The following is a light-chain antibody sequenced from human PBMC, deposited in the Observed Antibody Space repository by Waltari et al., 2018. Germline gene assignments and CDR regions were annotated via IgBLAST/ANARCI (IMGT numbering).Light chain of an antibody. CDR3: QQYNNWPRT. J-gene: IGKJ2*01. Sequence: EIVMTQSPATLSVSPGERATLSCRASQSVSINLAWYQQKPGQAPRLLIYGSSTSATGIPARFSGSGSGTEFTLTISSLQSEDFAVYYCQQYNNWPRTFGQGTKLEIK. V-gene: IGKV3-15*01. CDR2: GSS. CDR1: QSVSIN.